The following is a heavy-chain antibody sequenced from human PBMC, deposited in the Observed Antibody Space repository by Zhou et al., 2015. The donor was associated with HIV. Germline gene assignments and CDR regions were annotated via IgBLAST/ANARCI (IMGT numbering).Heavy chain of an antibody. Sequence: QVQLVESGGGVVQPGRSLRLSCAASGFTFSSYGMHWVRQAPGKGLEWVAVISYDGSNKYYADSVKGRFTISRDNSKNTLYLQMNSLRAEDTATYYCARGDRTYYYHSYYMDVWGTGTTVTVSS. CDR1: GFTFSSYG. CDR3: ARGDRTYYYHSYYMDV. V-gene: IGHV3-30*03. CDR2: ISYDGSNK. J-gene: IGHJ6*03. D-gene: IGHD1-14*01.